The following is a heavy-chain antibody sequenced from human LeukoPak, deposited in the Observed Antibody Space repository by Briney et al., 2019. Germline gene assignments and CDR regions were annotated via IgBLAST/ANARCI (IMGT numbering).Heavy chain of an antibody. D-gene: IGHD3-10*01. Sequence: GGSLRLSCAASGFTFSGFSMSWVRQSPTKGLEWVANIKQDGSERYYVGSVNGRFTISRDNAKNSLSLQMNNLRVEDTAVYYCARAGSHWHYVYWGQGTVVTVSS. V-gene: IGHV3-7*01. CDR3: ARAGSHWHYVY. CDR2: IKQDGSER. CDR1: GFTFSGFS. J-gene: IGHJ4*02.